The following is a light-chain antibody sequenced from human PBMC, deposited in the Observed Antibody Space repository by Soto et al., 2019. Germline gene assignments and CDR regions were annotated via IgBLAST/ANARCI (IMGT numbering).Light chain of an antibody. Sequence: DIVMTQSPDSLAVSLGERATINCKSSQSVLYSSNNKTFLAWYQQKPGQPPKLLIYWASTRESGVPDRFSGSGSGTDFTLTISSLQADDVAVYYCQQYSTTPWTFGQGTKVEIK. J-gene: IGKJ1*01. V-gene: IGKV4-1*01. CDR1: QSVLYSSNNKTF. CDR2: WAS. CDR3: QQYSTTPWT.